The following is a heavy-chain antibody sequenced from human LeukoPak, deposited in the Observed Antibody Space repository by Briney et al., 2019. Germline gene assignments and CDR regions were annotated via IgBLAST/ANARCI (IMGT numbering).Heavy chain of an antibody. Sequence: PWGSLRLSCAASGFTFSSHPMSWVRLAPGKGLEWVSSIRGSGDSTYYADSVKGRFTISRDNTKNTLYLQMNSLRGDDTAVYYCAKSYSYYHMDDWGKGTSVTVSS. CDR3: AKSYSYYHMDD. J-gene: IGHJ6*03. CDR1: GFTFSSHP. V-gene: IGHV3-23*01. CDR2: IRGSGDST.